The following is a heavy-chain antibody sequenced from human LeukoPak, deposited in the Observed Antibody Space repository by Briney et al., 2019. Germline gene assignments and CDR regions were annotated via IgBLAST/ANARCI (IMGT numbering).Heavy chain of an antibody. CDR1: GYTFTSYG. J-gene: IGHJ4*02. V-gene: IGHV1-18*01. CDR3: ASRGSISGRYDFDY. CDR2: ISAYNGNT. D-gene: IGHD1-26*01. Sequence: GASVKVSCKASGYTFTSYGISWVRQAPGQGLEWMGWISAYNGNTNYAQKLQGRVTMTTDTSTSTAYMELRSLRSDDTAVYCCASRGSISGRYDFDYWGQGTLVTVSS.